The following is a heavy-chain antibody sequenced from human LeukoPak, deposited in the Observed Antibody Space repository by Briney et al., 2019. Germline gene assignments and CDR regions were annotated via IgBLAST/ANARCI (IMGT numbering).Heavy chain of an antibody. J-gene: IGHJ6*02. V-gene: IGHV1-69*02. D-gene: IGHD6-19*01. Sequence: VKVSCKASGGTFSSYTISWVRQAPGQGLEWMGRIIPILGIANYAQKFQGRVTITAGKSTSTAYMELSSLRSEDTAVYYCARESIAVAGTGYGMDVWGQGTTVTVSS. CDR3: ARESIAVAGTGYGMDV. CDR2: IIPILGIA. CDR1: GGTFSSYT.